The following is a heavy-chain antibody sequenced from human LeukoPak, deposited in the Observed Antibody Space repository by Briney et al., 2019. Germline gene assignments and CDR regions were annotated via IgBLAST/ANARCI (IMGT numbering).Heavy chain of an antibody. CDR3: ARDRATNWVDP. CDR2: ISSDGTST. J-gene: IGHJ5*02. CDR1: GCTFSSYW. Sequence: GGSLRLSCAASGCTFSSYWMHWVCQAPAKGLVWVSRISSDGTSTSYVDSVKGRFTISRDNAKNTLYLQMSSLRDEDTAVYYCARDRATNWVDPWGQGTLVTVSS. V-gene: IGHV3-74*01. D-gene: IGHD3-10*01.